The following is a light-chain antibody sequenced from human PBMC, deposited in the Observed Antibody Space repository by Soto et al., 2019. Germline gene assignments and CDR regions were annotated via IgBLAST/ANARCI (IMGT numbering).Light chain of an antibody. V-gene: IGKV1-33*01. CDR3: QQYDSLPFT. Sequence: DIQITQSPSSLSASVGDRVTITFQASHYLCNSLSWSQQKPGKAPKLLISDASNLETGVPSRFSASASGTDFTFTIGSLQPEDIATYYCQQYDSLPFTFGGGTKVDIK. J-gene: IGKJ4*01. CDR1: HYLCNS. CDR2: DAS.